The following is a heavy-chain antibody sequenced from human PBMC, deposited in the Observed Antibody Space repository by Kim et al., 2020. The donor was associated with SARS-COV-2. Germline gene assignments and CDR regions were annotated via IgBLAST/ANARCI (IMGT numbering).Heavy chain of an antibody. Sequence: GGSLKTLLCSLWIQLQYLQHGLGPPGSREGSRVVSSIDSSGYSIYYADAVKGRFTFSRDNAKNSVYLQMNSLRAEDTALYFCLRLLNGHFNYWGQGVPVTVSS. CDR1: IQLQYLQ. CDR2: IDSSGYSI. CDR3: LRLLNGHFNY. J-gene: IGHJ4*02. V-gene: IGHV3-21*01. D-gene: IGHD2-8*01.